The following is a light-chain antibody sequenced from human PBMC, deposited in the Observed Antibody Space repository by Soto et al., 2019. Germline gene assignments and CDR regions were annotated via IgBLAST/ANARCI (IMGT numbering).Light chain of an antibody. CDR2: AAS. CDR1: QDVSDW. J-gene: IGKJ4*01. V-gene: IGKV1-12*01. CDR3: QQGKSFPLT. Sequence: IQITQSPSSVSASVGDRGTITCRASQDVSDWLAWYQHKPGKAPNLLIYAASSLQSGVPSRFSGSGSGTDFTLTISSMQPEDFANYYCQQGKSFPLTFGGGTKVDIK.